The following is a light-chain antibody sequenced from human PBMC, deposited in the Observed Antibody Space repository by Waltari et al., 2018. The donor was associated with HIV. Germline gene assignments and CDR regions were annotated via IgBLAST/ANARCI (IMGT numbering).Light chain of an antibody. CDR2: HIH. CDR3: NSRDSAGHHAV. Sequence: SSELTQDPAVSVALGQTVRITCQGDNLRTYSAGWYQQKPGQAPVLVISHIHGRPSGVPDRFSATSSGNTASLTIAGAQADEEADYYCNSRDSAGHHAVFGGGTKLTVL. CDR1: NLRTYS. V-gene: IGLV3-19*01. J-gene: IGLJ2*01.